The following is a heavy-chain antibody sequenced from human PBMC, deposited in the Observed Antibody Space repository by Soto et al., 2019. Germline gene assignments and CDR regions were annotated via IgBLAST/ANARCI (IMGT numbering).Heavy chain of an antibody. CDR2: ISPYNGHT. Sequence: QAQVVQSGDEVKKPGASVKVSCKASGYIFTGYGISWVRQAPGQGLEWMGWISPYNGHTEFAQRLQGRRTLTTDTSTSTAFMELSNLRSDDTAVYYCARGGSGYHTGRGFAGTMDVWGQGTTVTVSS. CDR1: GYIFTGYG. V-gene: IGHV1-18*04. D-gene: IGHD3-22*01. J-gene: IGHJ6*02. CDR3: ARGGSGYHTGRGFAGTMDV.